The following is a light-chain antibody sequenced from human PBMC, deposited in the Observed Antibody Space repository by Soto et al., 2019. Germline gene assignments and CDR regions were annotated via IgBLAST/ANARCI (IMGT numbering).Light chain of an antibody. CDR1: SSNIGNNY. J-gene: IGLJ2*01. V-gene: IGLV1-51*02. Sequence: QSVLTQPPSVSVAPGQKVTISCSGSSSNIGNNYVSWYQQLPGTAPKLLIYENDKRPSGIPDRFSGSKSGTSATVDITGLQTGDEADYHCGTWDSSLSAVVFGGGTKLTVL. CDR2: END. CDR3: GTWDSSLSAVV.